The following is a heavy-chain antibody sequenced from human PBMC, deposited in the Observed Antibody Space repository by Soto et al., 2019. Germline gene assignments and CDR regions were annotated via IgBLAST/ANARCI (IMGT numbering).Heavy chain of an antibody. J-gene: IGHJ4*02. Sequence: GGSLRLSCAASGFTFSNYALNWVRQAPGKGLEWVSGITGGGGTTFYADSVTGRFTVSRDNSKNTLYLQMNSLRPEDTAVFYCAREANSGSSGVFADWGLGTLVTVSS. CDR2: ITGGGGTT. D-gene: IGHD6-6*01. CDR3: AREANSGSSGVFAD. CDR1: GFTFSNYA. V-gene: IGHV3-23*01.